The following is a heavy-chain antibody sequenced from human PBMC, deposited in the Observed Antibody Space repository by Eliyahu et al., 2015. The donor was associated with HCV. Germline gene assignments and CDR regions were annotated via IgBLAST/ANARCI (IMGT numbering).Heavy chain of an antibody. Sequence: EVKKPGSSVKVSCKASGGTFSSYAISWVRQAPGQGLEWMGGIIPIFGTANYAQKFQGRVTITADESTSTAYMELSSLRSEDTAVYYCARGGSIVVVPAAIGPYYGMDVWGQGTTVTVSS. J-gene: IGHJ6*02. CDR2: IIPIFGTA. V-gene: IGHV1-69*01. CDR1: GGTFSSYA. D-gene: IGHD2-2*02. CDR3: ARGGSIVVVPAAIGPYYGMDV.